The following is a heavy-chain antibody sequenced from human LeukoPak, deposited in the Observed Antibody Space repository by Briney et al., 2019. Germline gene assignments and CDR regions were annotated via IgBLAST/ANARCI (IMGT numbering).Heavy chain of an antibody. CDR1: GGTFSSYA. D-gene: IGHD6-13*01. V-gene: IGHV1-18*01. Sequence: VASVKVSCKASGGTFSSYAISWVRQAPGQGLEWMGWISAYNGNTNYAQKLQGRVTMTTDTSTSTAYMELRSLRSDDTAVYYCARLRSAAGDNWFDPWGQGTLVTVSS. CDR3: ARLRSAAGDNWFDP. CDR2: ISAYNGNT. J-gene: IGHJ5*02.